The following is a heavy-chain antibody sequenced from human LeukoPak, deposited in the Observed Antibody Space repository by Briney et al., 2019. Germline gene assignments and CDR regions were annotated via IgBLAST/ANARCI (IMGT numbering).Heavy chain of an antibody. CDR3: VRGGSNFDF. D-gene: IGHD6-13*01. Sequence: GGSLRLSCAPSGFTFSTFWMSWVRQAPGKGLEWVANIKEDGSEKYYVDSVKGRFTIARDSAKNSLYLQMNSLKAEDTAVYYCVRGGSNFDFWGQGTLVTVSS. CDR2: IKEDGSEK. J-gene: IGHJ4*02. V-gene: IGHV3-7*04. CDR1: GFTFSTFW.